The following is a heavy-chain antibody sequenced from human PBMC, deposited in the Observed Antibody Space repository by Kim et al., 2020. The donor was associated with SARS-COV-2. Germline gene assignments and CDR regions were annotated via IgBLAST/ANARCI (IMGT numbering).Heavy chain of an antibody. D-gene: IGHD3-3*01. V-gene: IGHV4-59*08. Sequence: SETLSLTCTVSGGSITSYYWSWIRQPPGKGLEWIGYVYYTGSSNYNPSLKSRLTISVDTSNNQFSLKLTSGTAADTATYFCAKYTTSGLFGGFDIWGQ. J-gene: IGHJ3*02. CDR3: AKYTTSGLFGGFDI. CDR1: GGSITSYY. CDR2: VYYTGSS.